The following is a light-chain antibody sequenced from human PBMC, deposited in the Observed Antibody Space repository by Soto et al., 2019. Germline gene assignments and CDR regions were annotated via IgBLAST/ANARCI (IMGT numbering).Light chain of an antibody. CDR1: SSDTGNSKF. CDR2: EGT. CDR3: CLQAGSVVL. Sequence: QSALTQPASVSGSPGQSITISCTGVSSDTGNSKFVSWYQQVPGRAPQLVLYEGTRRNSGVSNRLSGAVSDNAAALTISAVQTEDEGDYYCCLQAGSVVLFGGGTKLTVL. V-gene: IGLV2-23*01. J-gene: IGLJ2*01.